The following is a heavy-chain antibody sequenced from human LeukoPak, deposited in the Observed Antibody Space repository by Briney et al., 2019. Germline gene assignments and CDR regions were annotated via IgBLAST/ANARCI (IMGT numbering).Heavy chain of an antibody. CDR1: GFTFSSYG. CDR3: AKDGVATRNKPVVVVAATVSD. J-gene: IGHJ4*02. Sequence: GGSLRLSCAASGFTFSSYGMHWVRQAPGKGLEWVAVISYDGSNKYYADSVKGRFTISRDNSKNTLYLQMNSLRAEDTAVYYCAKDGVATRNKPVVVVAATVSDWGQGTLDTVSS. V-gene: IGHV3-30*18. CDR2: ISYDGSNK. D-gene: IGHD2-15*01.